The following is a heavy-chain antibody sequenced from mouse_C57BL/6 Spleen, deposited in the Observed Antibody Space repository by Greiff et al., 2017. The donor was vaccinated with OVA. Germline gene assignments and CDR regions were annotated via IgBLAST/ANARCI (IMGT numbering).Heavy chain of an antibody. CDR1: GFTFSDYY. D-gene: IGHD1-1*01. Sequence: EVQVVESEGGLVQPGSSMKLSCTASGFTFSDYYMAWVSQVPEKGLEWVANINYDGSSTYYLDSLKSRFIISRDNAKNILYLQLSRLKSEDTATYDCARYRGYYGSSYVDYAMDYWGQGTSVTVSS. CDR3: ARYRGYYGSSYVDYAMDY. J-gene: IGHJ4*01. V-gene: IGHV5-16*01. CDR2: INYDGSST.